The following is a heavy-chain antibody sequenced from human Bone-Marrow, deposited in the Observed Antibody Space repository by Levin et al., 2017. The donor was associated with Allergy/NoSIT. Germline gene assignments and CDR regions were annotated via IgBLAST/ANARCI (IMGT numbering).Heavy chain of an antibody. J-gene: IGHJ6*02. CDR1: GGTFSSYA. Sequence: SVKVSCKASGGTFSSYAISWVRHAPGQGLEWMGGIIPIFGTANYAQKFQGRVTITADESTSTAYMELSSLRSEDTAVYYCARTAPIRATHYYYYGMDGWGQGTTVTVSS. CDR2: IIPIFGTA. V-gene: IGHV1-69*13. CDR3: ARTAPIRATHYYYYGMDG.